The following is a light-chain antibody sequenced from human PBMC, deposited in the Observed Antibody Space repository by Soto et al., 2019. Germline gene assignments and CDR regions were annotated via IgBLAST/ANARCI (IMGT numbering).Light chain of an antibody. CDR3: QQFSTYSLT. CDR2: KAS. Sequence: DIQLTQSPSTLSASVGDRVTITCRASQSISSWLAWYQQKPGKAPKLLIYKASSLESGVPSRFSGSESGTEFTLTISSLQPGDFATYFCQQFSTYSLTFGGGTSVEIK. CDR1: QSISSW. J-gene: IGKJ4*01. V-gene: IGKV1-5*03.